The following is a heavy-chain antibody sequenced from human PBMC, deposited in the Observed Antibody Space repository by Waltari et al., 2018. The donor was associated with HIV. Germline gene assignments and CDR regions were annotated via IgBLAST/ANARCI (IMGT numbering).Heavy chain of an antibody. Sequence: VETGGTVIRPGGSLRLSCSPLNFSVGNNFVTWLRLAPGLTLEWVSSIYMDDTTQYADSVKGRFTISRDKFRNTVHLLMNFLLFDDTATYFCVKGVRYYGPWGQGTPVTVSS. D-gene: IGHD3-16*01. CDR1: NFSVGNNF. V-gene: IGHV3-53*05. CDR3: VKGVRYYGP. CDR2: IYMDDTT. J-gene: IGHJ5*02.